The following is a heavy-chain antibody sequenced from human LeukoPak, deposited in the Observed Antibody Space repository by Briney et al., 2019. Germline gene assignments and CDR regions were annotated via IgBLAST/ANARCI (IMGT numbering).Heavy chain of an antibody. Sequence: LXLXXXAXGFTFXXYAMHWVRQAPGKXLEWVSGISWNSGNLGYADSVKGRFTISRDNAKNSLYLQMNSLRAEDTALYYCAKVSGTYYYYYGMDVWGQGTTVTVSS. CDR2: ISWNSGNL. CDR1: GFTFXXYA. D-gene: IGHD1-26*01. CDR3: AKVSGTYYYYYGMDV. V-gene: IGHV3-9*01. J-gene: IGHJ6*02.